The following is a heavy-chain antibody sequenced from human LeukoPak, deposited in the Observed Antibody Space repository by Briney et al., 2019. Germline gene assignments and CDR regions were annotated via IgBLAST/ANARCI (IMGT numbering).Heavy chain of an antibody. J-gene: IGHJ4*02. CDR2: IIPIFGTA. Sequence: SVKASCKASGGTFSSYAISWVRQAPGQGLEWMGRIIPIFGTANYAQKFQGRVTITTDESTSTAYMELSSLRSEDTAVYYCAREPSAITLKRAQGENYFDYWGQGTLVTVSS. V-gene: IGHV1-69*05. CDR1: GGTFSSYA. CDR3: AREPSAITLKRAQGENYFDY. D-gene: IGHD5-12*01.